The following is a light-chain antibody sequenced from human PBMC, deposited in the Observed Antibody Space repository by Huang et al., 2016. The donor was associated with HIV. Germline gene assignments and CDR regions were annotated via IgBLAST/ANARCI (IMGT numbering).Light chain of an antibody. V-gene: IGKV3-15*01. Sequence: EIVMTQSPATLSVSPGERVTLSCRASQSVSNKLAWYQQKPGPAPRLLVYSAATRATGIPARFSGSGSGTEFTLTISSLQSEHFAVYYCQQYDSWPITFGPGTRVD. CDR2: SAA. J-gene: IGKJ3*01. CDR3: QQYDSWPIT. CDR1: QSVSNK.